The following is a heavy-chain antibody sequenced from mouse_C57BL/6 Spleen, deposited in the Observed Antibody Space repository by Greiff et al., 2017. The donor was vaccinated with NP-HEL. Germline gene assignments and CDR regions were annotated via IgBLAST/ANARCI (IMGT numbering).Heavy chain of an antibody. CDR2: INYDGSST. CDR1: GFTFSDYY. D-gene: IGHD3-2*02. Sequence: EVKLVESEGGLVQPGSSMKLSCTASGFTFSDYYMAWVRQVPEKGLEWVANINYDGSSTYYLDSLKSRFIISRDNAKNILYLQMSSLKSEDTATYYCATLTAQATMDYWGQGTSVTVSS. V-gene: IGHV5-16*01. CDR3: ATLTAQATMDY. J-gene: IGHJ4*01.